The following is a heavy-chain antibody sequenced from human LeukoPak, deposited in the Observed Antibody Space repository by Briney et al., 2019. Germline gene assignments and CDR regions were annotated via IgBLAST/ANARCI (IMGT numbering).Heavy chain of an antibody. V-gene: IGHV4-4*07. Sequence: PSETLSLTCTVSGGSISSYYWSWIRQPAGKGLEWIGRIYTSGSTNYNPSLKSRVTMSVDTSKNQFSLKLSSVTAADTAVYYCVGFTYGKNDAFDIWGQGTMVTVSS. CDR2: IYTSGST. D-gene: IGHD5-18*01. CDR1: GGSISSYY. CDR3: VGFTYGKNDAFDI. J-gene: IGHJ3*02.